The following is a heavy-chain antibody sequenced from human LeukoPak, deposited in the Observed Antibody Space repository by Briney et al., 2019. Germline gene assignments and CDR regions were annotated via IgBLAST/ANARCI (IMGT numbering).Heavy chain of an antibody. V-gene: IGHV1-69*05. CDR3: ARGGSGSHYYYYYMDV. CDR1: GGTFSSYA. Sequence: SVKVSCKASGGTFSSYAISWVRQAPGQGLEWMGGIIPIFGTANYAQKFQGRVTITTDESTSTAYMELSSLRSEDTAVYYCARGGSGSHYYYYYMDVWGKGTTVTVSS. CDR2: IIPIFGTA. J-gene: IGHJ6*03. D-gene: IGHD3-10*01.